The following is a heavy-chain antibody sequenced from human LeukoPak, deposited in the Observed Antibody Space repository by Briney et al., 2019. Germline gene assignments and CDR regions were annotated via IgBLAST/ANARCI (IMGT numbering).Heavy chain of an antibody. D-gene: IGHD5-18*01. CDR2: INSDGSEG. J-gene: IGHJ4*02. Sequence: GGSLRLSCAVSGFTFSGFWMSWSRQAPGKGLEWVASINSDGSEGYYADVVKGRFTISRDNAKNSLYLQINSLRAEDTAVYYCARGNFLFVDTAMVIPGYATYYFDYWGQGTLVTVSS. V-gene: IGHV3-7*03. CDR1: GFTFSGFW. CDR3: ARGNFLFVDTAMVIPGYATYYFDY.